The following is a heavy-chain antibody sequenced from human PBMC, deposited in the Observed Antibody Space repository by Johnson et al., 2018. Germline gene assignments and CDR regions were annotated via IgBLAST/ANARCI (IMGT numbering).Heavy chain of an antibody. Sequence: QVQLVQSGGGVVQXGRSLRLSCAASGFTFSRYSMQWVRQAPGKGLEWVAVISYDGSEKYYGDAVKGRFPISRDNSKSTPYLQMNGLRADDTALYYCARPGYSDSSGYHGAFDIWGQGTMVTVS. CDR2: ISYDGSEK. V-gene: IGHV3-30-3*01. J-gene: IGHJ3*02. CDR3: ARPGYSDSSGYHGAFDI. CDR1: GFTFSRYS. D-gene: IGHD3-22*01.